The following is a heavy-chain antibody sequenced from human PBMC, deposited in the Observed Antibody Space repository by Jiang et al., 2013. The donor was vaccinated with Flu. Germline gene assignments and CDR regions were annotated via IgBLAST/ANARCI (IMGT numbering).Heavy chain of an antibody. Sequence: YAQKFQGEKSPLTRDTSTSTVYMELSSLRSEDTAVYYCARDLYSSSWYYFDYWGQGTLVTVSS. CDR3: ARDLYSSSWYYFDY. V-gene: IGHV1-46*01. D-gene: IGHD6-13*01. J-gene: IGHJ4*02.